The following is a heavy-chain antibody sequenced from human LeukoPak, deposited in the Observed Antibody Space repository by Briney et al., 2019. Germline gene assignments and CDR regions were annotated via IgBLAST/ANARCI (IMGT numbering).Heavy chain of an antibody. CDR3: ARALRSSGWYRDYYMDV. V-gene: IGHV4-59*12. Sequence: SETLSLTCTVSGGSISSYYWGWIRQPPGKGLEWIGSIYYSGSTNYNPSLKSRVTISVDTSKNQFSLKLSSVTAADTAVYYCARALRSSGWYRDYYMDVWGKGTTVTVSS. CDR2: IYYSGST. D-gene: IGHD6-19*01. CDR1: GGSISSYY. J-gene: IGHJ6*03.